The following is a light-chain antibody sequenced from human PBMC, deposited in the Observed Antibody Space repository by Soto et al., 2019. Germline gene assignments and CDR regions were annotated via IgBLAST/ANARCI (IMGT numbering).Light chain of an antibody. CDR2: SAS. J-gene: IGKJ3*01. CDR1: QAIRNN. CDR3: QKCGAAPFT. V-gene: IGKV1-27*01. Sequence: DFQMTQSPSSLSASMGDRVTITCRASQAIRNNLAWYQQKPGKLPQLLIYSASTLQSGVPSRFSGSGSGTDFTLPISSLPPEDLGTYYCQKCGAAPFTFGPGTTVDIK.